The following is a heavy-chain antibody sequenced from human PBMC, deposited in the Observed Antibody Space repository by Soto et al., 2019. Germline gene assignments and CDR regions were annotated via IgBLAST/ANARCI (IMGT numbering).Heavy chain of an antibody. V-gene: IGHV3-21*01. CDR1: GFTFSSYS. CDR3: ARDRSVYDFWSPHFDY. CDR2: ISSSSSYI. D-gene: IGHD3-3*01. J-gene: IGHJ4*02. Sequence: GGSLRLSCAASGFTFSSYSMNWVRQAPGKGLEWVSSISSSSSYIYYADSVKGRFTISRDNAKNSLYLQMNSLRAEDTAVYYCARDRSVYDFWSPHFDYWGQGTLVTVSS.